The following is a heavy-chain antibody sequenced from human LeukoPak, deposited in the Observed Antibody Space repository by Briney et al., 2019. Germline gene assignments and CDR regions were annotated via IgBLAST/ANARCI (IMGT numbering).Heavy chain of an antibody. CDR3: ARGSRSSGWYTDY. J-gene: IGHJ4*02. Sequence: SGGSLRLSCAASGFTFSSSAMSWVRQAPGKGLEWVSGISGSGGSKYYADSVKGRFTISRDNSKNTLYLQMNSLRAEDTAVYYCARGSRSSGWYTDYWGQGTLVTVSS. CDR2: ISGSGGSK. CDR1: GFTFSSSA. D-gene: IGHD6-19*01. V-gene: IGHV3-23*01.